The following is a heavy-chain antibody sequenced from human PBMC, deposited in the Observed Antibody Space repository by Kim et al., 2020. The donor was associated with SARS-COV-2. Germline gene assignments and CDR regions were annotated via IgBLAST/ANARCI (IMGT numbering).Heavy chain of an antibody. CDR1: GGSISSYY. Sequence: SETLSLTCSVSGGSISSYYWNWIRQPAGKRLEWIGRISSTGNTYYNPSLKSRVTMSVDTSMNQFSLRLTSVTPADTAVYYCARGGFSTLYPFALWGQGTL. V-gene: IGHV4-4*07. CDR3: ARGGFSTLYPFAL. D-gene: IGHD6-13*01. CDR2: ISSTGNT. J-gene: IGHJ4*02.